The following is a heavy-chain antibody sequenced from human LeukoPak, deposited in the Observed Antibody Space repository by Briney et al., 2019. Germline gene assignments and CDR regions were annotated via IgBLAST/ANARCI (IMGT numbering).Heavy chain of an antibody. D-gene: IGHD3-10*01. CDR3: ARIMVRGVTHAFDI. J-gene: IGHJ3*02. Sequence: SGPALVKPTQTLTLTCTFSGFSLSTSGMCVSWIRQPPGKALEWLARIDWDDDKYYSTSLKTRLTISKDTSKNQVVLTMTNMDPVDTATYYCARIMVRGVTHAFDIWGQGTMVTVSS. CDR1: GFSLSTSGMC. V-gene: IGHV2-70*11. CDR2: IDWDDDK.